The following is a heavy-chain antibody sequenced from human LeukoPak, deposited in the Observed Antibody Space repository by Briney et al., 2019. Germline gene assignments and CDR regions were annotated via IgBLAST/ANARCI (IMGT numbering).Heavy chain of an antibody. CDR2: ISWNSGSI. V-gene: IGHV3-9*03. Sequence: GGSLRLSCAASGFTFDDYVMHWVRQAPGKGLEWVSGISWNSGSIGYADSVKGRFTISRDNAKNSLYLQMNSLRAEDMALYYCAKDSSSGWSYDFDYWGQGTLVTVSS. D-gene: IGHD6-19*01. J-gene: IGHJ4*02. CDR3: AKDSSSGWSYDFDY. CDR1: GFTFDDYV.